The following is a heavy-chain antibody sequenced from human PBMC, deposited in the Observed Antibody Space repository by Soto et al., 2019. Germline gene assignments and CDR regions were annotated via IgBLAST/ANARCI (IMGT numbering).Heavy chain of an antibody. Sequence: QVQLVQSGADVKNPGASVKVSCKASGYTFTNFDLTWVRQAPGQGLEWMGRISPYNGNTNYAQKLQGRVTMTTDTATSTAYMELRSLRSDDTAVYYCARGGAGNYGYWGQGTLVTVSS. D-gene: IGHD6-13*01. CDR2: ISPYNGNT. CDR3: ARGGAGNYGY. V-gene: IGHV1-18*01. CDR1: GYTFTNFD. J-gene: IGHJ4*02.